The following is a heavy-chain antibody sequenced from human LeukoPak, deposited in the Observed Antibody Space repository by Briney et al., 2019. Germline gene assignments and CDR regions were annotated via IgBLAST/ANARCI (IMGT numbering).Heavy chain of an antibody. J-gene: IGHJ4*02. CDR1: GGTFRSYA. D-gene: IGHD1-26*01. V-gene: IGHV1-2*02. CDR3: AREFVESGSYNY. CDR2: INPNSGGT. Sequence: ASVKVSCKASGGTFRSYAISWVRQAPGQGLEWMGWINPNSGGTNYAQKFQGRVTMTRDTSISTAYMELSRLRSDDTAVYYCAREFVESGSYNYWGQGTLVTVSS.